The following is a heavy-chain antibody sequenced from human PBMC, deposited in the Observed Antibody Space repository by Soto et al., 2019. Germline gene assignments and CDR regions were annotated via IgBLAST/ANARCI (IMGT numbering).Heavy chain of an antibody. CDR3: ARDLEGVVVAATTFDP. J-gene: IGHJ5*02. V-gene: IGHV1-46*01. Sequence: GASVKVSCKASAYTFTSYYMHWVRQAPGQGLEWMGIINPSGGSTSDAQKLQGRVTITRDTSTSTVYMELSSLRSEDTAVYYCARDLEGVVVAATTFDPWGQGTLVTVSS. CDR1: AYTFTSYY. D-gene: IGHD2-15*01. CDR2: INPSGGST.